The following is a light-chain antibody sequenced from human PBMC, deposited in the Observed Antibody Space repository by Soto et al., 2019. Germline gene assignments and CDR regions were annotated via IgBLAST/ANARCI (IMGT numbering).Light chain of an antibody. Sequence: GDRVTITCRASQSISSLLAWYQQKPGKAPKLLIYDASSLERGVPSRFSGSGSGTEFTLTISSLQPDDFATYYCQQYNSYSVTFGQGTKVDI. CDR1: QSISSL. CDR2: DAS. J-gene: IGKJ1*01. CDR3: QQYNSYSVT. V-gene: IGKV1-5*01.